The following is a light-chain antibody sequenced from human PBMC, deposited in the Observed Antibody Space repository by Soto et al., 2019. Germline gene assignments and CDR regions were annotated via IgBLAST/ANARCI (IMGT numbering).Light chain of an antibody. CDR1: QSVSSH. V-gene: IGKV3-11*01. CDR2: DAS. Sequence: EIVLTQSPATLSLSLGERATLSCRASQSVSSHLTWYQQKPGQAPRLLIYDASNRATGIPDRFSGSGSGTDFTLTISSREPEDFAVYYCQQRSNWPPEFTFGPGTKVDIK. CDR3: QQRSNWPPEFT. J-gene: IGKJ3*01.